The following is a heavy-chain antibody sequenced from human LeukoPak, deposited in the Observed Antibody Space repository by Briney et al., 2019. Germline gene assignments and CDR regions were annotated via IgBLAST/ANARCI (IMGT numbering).Heavy chain of an antibody. J-gene: IGHJ4*02. Sequence: ASVKVSCKASGYTFTSYDINWVRQATGQGLEWMGWMNPNSGNTGYAQKFQGRVTMTEDTSTDTAYMELSSLRSEDTAVYYCATTIMSYDSSGYPCLWGQGTLVTVSS. D-gene: IGHD3-22*01. CDR1: GYTFTSYD. V-gene: IGHV1-8*01. CDR3: ATTIMSYDSSGYPCL. CDR2: MNPNSGNT.